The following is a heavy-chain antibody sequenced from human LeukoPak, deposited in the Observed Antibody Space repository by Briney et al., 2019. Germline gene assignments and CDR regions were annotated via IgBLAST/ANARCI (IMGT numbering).Heavy chain of an antibody. CDR3: ARRRAYYAALAY. J-gene: IGHJ4*02. CDR1: GGSFSGYY. Sequence: SETLSLTCAVYGGSFSGYYWSWIRQPPGKGLEWIGEINHSGSTNYNPSLKSRVTISVDTSKNQFSLNLSSVTAADTAVYYCARRRAYYAALAYWGQGTLVTVSS. V-gene: IGHV4-34*01. D-gene: IGHD3-3*01. CDR2: INHSGST.